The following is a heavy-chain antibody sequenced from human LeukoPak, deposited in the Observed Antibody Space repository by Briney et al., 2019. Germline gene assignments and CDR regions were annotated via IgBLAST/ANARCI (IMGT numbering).Heavy chain of an antibody. CDR2: IYYSGST. CDR1: GGSICSYY. V-gene: IGHV4-59*08. CDR3: ATQNIASLEAHFDY. J-gene: IGHJ4*02. Sequence: SETLSLTCTLPGGSICSYYWRWIWQPPGQGLEWIGCIYYSGSTNYNPSLKSRVTISVDTSKNHFSLTLSSVTAADTAVYYCATQNIASLEAHFDYWGQGTLVTVSS. D-gene: IGHD3-3*02.